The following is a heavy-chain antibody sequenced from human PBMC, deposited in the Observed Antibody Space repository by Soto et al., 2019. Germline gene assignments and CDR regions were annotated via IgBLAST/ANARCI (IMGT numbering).Heavy chain of an antibody. CDR2: INPIGGST. CDR3: ARVAAAGAFDI. V-gene: IGHV1-46*01. J-gene: IGHJ3*02. CDR1: GYTFTTYY. D-gene: IGHD6-25*01. Sequence: ASVKVSCKASGYTFTTYYMHWVRQAPGQGLEWMGIINPIGGSTTYTQRFQGRVTMTRDTSTSTVYMELSSLRSEDTAIYYCARVAAAGAFDIWGQGTMAPV.